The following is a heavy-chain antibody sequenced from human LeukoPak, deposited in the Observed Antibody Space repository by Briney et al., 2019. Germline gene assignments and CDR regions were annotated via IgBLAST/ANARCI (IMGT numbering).Heavy chain of an antibody. CDR3: ARDPSLDYGDYVNNWFDP. CDR2: NIPIFGTA. J-gene: IGHJ5*02. V-gene: IGHV1-69*01. Sequence: SVKVSCKASGGTFSSYAISWVRQAPGQGLEWMGGNIPIFGTANYAQKFQGRVTITADESTSTAYMELSSLRSEDTAVYYCARDPSLDYGDYVNNWFDPWGQGTLVTVSS. CDR1: GGTFSSYA. D-gene: IGHD4-17*01.